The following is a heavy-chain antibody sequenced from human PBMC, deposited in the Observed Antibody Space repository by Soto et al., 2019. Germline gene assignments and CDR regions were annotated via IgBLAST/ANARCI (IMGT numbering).Heavy chain of an antibody. J-gene: IGHJ4*02. CDR1: EFTFSSYA. V-gene: IGHV3-64D*06. CDR2: ISSNGRST. Sequence: PGGSLRLSCSASEFTFSSYAMHWVRRAPGKGLEYVSAISSNGRSTFYADSVKGTFTISRDNSKNTLYLQMTSLRVEDTALYYCVRSGESYYDYWGQGTLVTVSS. CDR3: VRSGESYYDY. D-gene: IGHD3-3*01.